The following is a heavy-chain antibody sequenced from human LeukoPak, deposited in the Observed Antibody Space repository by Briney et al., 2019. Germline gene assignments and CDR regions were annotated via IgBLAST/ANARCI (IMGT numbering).Heavy chain of an antibody. CDR2: ISVSGVAT. J-gene: IGHJ4*02. CDR3: ARERKSSTSMDY. Sequence: GGSLRLSCAASGFTLSSFAMTWVRQAPGRGLEWVSTISVSGVATYYADSVKGRFTISRDNAKNTLYLQMNSLRAEDTAVYFCARERKSSTSMDYWGQGTLVTVSS. D-gene: IGHD2-2*01. CDR1: GFTLSSFA. V-gene: IGHV3-23*01.